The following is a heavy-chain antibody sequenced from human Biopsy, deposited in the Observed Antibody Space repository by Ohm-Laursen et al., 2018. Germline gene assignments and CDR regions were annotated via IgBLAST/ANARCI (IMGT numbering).Heavy chain of an antibody. J-gene: IGHJ6*02. CDR2: IYYSGST. Sequence: SETLSLTCTVSGDSISSDYWSWIRQTPGKGLEWIGYIYYSGSTNYNPSLKGRVTISVDTSKNQFSLRLNSVTAADTAVYYCARATNSTGWPYYYFYGMDVWGQGTTVTVSS. D-gene: IGHD2/OR15-2a*01. CDR1: GDSISSDY. V-gene: IGHV4-59*01. CDR3: ARATNSTGWPYYYFYGMDV.